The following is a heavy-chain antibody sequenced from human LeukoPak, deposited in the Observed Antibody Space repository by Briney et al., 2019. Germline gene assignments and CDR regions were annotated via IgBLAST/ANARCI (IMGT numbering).Heavy chain of an antibody. Sequence: GASVKVSCKASGYTFTSYYMHWVRQAPGQGPEWVGIINPSGGSTSYAQKFQGRVTMTRDTSTSTVYMELSSLRSEDTAVYYCARGVVIPYWYFDLWGRGTLVTVSS. CDR1: GYTFTSYY. J-gene: IGHJ2*01. V-gene: IGHV1-46*01. D-gene: IGHD3-22*01. CDR3: ARGVVIPYWYFDL. CDR2: INPSGGST.